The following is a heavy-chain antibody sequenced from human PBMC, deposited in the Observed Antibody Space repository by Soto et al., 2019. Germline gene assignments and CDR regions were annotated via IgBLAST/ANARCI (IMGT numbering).Heavy chain of an antibody. J-gene: IGHJ4*02. Sequence: SVKVSCKASGGTFSNSGISWVRQAPGQGLEWMGGIIPIFDTTNYAQKLQGRITIIADESTNTVYMELSNLRSADTGVYYCARAPIIVSVTLHENYFDSWGQGTLVTVSS. V-gene: IGHV1-69*13. CDR1: GGTFSNSG. D-gene: IGHD2-21*02. CDR3: ARAPIIVSVTLHENYFDS. CDR2: IIPIFDTT.